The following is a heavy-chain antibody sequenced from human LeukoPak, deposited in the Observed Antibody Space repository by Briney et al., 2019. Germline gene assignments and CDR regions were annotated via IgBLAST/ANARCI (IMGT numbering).Heavy chain of an antibody. V-gene: IGHV4-59*12. J-gene: IGHJ4*02. CDR3: ARGRYVTTRGGAAAGFLDY. D-gene: IGHD6-13*01. Sequence: SETLSLTCTVSGGSISSYYWSWIRQPPGKGLEWIGYIYYSGSTNYNPSLKSRVTISVDTSQNQFSLRLSSVTAADTAVYYCARGRYVTTRGGAAAGFLDYWGQGTLVTVST. CDR1: GGSISSYY. CDR2: IYYSGST.